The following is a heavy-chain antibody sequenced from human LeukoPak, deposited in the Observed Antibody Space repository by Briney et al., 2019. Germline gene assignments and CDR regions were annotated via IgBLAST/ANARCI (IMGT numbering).Heavy chain of an antibody. D-gene: IGHD5-12*01. Sequence: ASVKISCKASGYTFTDYYIHWVQQAPGKRLEWMGRVDPEDGETIYAEKFQGRLTITAETSTDTAYMDLSSLTSEDAAVYYCAPRGVATAYWGQGTLVTVSS. CDR2: VDPEDGET. CDR3: APRGVATAY. V-gene: IGHV1-69-2*01. CDR1: GYTFTDYY. J-gene: IGHJ4*02.